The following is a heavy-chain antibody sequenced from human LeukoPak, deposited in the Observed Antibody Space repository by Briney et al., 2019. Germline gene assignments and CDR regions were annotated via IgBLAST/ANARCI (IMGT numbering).Heavy chain of an antibody. CDR1: GYTFNTYG. CDR2: INTNTGNP. CDR3: ARGSIGAPHHFDY. J-gene: IGHJ4*02. V-gene: IGHV7-4-1*02. D-gene: IGHD3-10*01. Sequence: GASVTVSCTASGYTFNTYGMNWVRQAPRQGLEWMGWINTNTGNPTYAQGFTGRFVFSLDTSVSTAYLQISSLKAEDTAVYYCARGSIGAPHHFDYWGQGTLVTVSS.